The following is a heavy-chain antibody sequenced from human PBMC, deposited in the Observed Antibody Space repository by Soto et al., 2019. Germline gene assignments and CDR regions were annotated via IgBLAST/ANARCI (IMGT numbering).Heavy chain of an antibody. J-gene: IGHJ4*02. D-gene: IGHD4-17*01. Sequence: SVKGSWNATGYSFTSYSMQWVRLAPGQRLEWMGWFNAGSGNKKYSQKFQGRVTITRDTSATTAYMELSRLRYAATAVYYCARESTRTTAPDYWGQGTLVTLSS. CDR1: GYSFTSYS. V-gene: IGHV1-3*01. CDR3: ARESTRTTAPDY. CDR2: FNAGSGNK.